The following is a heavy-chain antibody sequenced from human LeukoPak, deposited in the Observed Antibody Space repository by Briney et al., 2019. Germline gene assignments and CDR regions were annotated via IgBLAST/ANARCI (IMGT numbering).Heavy chain of an antibody. CDR1: GYTFTSYG. V-gene: IGHV1-18*01. CDR2: ISAYNGNT. J-gene: IGHJ4*02. Sequence: ASVKVSCKASGYTFTSYGISWVRQAPGQGLEWMGWISAYNGNTNYAQKLQGRGTMTTDTSTSTAYMELRSLRSDDTAVYYCARDQESRYYGSGSSPPDYWGQGTLVTVSS. CDR3: ARDQESRYYGSGSSPPDY. D-gene: IGHD3-10*01.